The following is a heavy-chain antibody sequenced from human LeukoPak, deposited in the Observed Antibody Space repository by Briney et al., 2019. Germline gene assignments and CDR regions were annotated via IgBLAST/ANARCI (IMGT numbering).Heavy chain of an antibody. CDR3: AKRGVVIRVILVGFHKEAYYFDS. CDR1: GITLSNYG. CDR2: ISDSGGRT. D-gene: IGHD3-22*01. J-gene: IGHJ4*02. V-gene: IGHV3-23*01. Sequence: QPGGSLRLSCAVSGITLSNYGMSWVRQAPGKGREWVAGISDSGGRTNYADSVKGRFTISRDNPKNTLYLQMNSLRAEDTAVYFCAKRGVVIRVILVGFHKEAYYFDSWGQGALVTVSS.